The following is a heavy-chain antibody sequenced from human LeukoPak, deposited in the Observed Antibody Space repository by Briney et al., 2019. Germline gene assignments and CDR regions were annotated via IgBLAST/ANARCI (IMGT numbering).Heavy chain of an antibody. CDR3: ARTPVLGVPKGFDP. J-gene: IGHJ5*02. CDR1: GFNFSAYN. CDR2: IGSGSTFM. V-gene: IGHV3-21*01. Sequence: GGSLRLSCAASGFNFSAYNMDWVRQAAGKGLEWVSSIGSGSTFMYYADSVKGRFTISRDNAKNSLFLQMDSLRAEDTAVYYCARTPVLGVPKGFDPWGQGTLVTVSS. D-gene: IGHD3-10*01.